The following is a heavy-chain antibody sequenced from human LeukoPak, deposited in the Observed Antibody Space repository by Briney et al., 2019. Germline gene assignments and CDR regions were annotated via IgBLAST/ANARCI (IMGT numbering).Heavy chain of an antibody. CDR3: AKDRESIAARPEVFDY. Sequence: GRSLRLSCAASGFTFSSYGMHWVRQAPGKGLEWVAVISYDGSNKYYADSVKGRFTISRDNSKNTLYLQMKSLRAEDTAVYYCAKDRESIAARPEVFDYWGQGTLVTVSS. V-gene: IGHV3-30*18. CDR2: ISYDGSNK. CDR1: GFTFSSYG. J-gene: IGHJ4*02. D-gene: IGHD6-6*01.